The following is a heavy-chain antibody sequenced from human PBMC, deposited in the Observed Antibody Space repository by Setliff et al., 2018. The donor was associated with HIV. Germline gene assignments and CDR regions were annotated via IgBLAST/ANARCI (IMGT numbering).Heavy chain of an antibody. CDR2: VHSSATS. CDR3: ARGVARQVVIDRWFDP. Sequence: SETLSLTCAVSGDSVSGYYWSWIRQSAGRGLEWIGRVHSSATSNYNPSLKGRVAMSVDTAKNQFSLKLTSVSAADTAVYYCARGVARQVVIDRWFDPWGQGALVTVSS. CDR1: GDSVSGYY. D-gene: IGHD2-21*01. V-gene: IGHV4-59*10. J-gene: IGHJ5*02.